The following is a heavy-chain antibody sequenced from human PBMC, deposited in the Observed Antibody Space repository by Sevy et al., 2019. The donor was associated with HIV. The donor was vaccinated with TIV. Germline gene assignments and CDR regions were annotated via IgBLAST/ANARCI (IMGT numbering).Heavy chain of an antibody. CDR3: VKEGGGEGGDH. D-gene: IGHD2-21*01. V-gene: IGHV3-30*02. CDR2: IQYDGSNK. J-gene: IGHJ4*02. Sequence: GGSLRLSCAASGFSFSSYGMHWVRQAPGKGLEWMSYIQYDGSNKDYADSVKGRFTISRDNSKNTLYLQMNSLRVEDTAVFYCVKEGGGEGGDHWGKGTLVTVSS. CDR1: GFSFSSYG.